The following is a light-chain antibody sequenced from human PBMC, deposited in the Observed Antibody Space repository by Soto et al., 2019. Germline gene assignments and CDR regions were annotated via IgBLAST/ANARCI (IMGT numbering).Light chain of an antibody. V-gene: IGLV2-14*01. Sequence: QSALTQPASVSGSLGQSITISCTGTGSDIGGYKYVSWYQQHPGKAPKLIIFEVSNRPSGVSDRFSGSNSGNTASLTISGLQAEDEADYYCTSYSRYRVLVFGGGTQLTVL. CDR2: EVS. CDR3: TSYSRYRVLV. CDR1: GSDIGGYKY. J-gene: IGLJ3*02.